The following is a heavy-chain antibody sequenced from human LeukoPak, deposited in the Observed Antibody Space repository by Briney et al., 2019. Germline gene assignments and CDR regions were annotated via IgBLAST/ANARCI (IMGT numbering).Heavy chain of an antibody. Sequence: SETLSLTCTVSGGSISSYFWSWIRQPPGKGLEWIGYIYYSGSTNYNPSLKSRVTISVDTSKNQFSLKLSSVTAADTAVYYCASIPGYWGQGTLVTVSS. D-gene: IGHD2-2*02. CDR3: ASIPGY. CDR1: GGSISSYF. V-gene: IGHV4-59*01. CDR2: IYYSGST. J-gene: IGHJ4*02.